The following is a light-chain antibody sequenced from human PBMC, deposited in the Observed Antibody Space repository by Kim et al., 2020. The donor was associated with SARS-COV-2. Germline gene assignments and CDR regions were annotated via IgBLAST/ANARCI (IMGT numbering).Light chain of an antibody. J-gene: IGKJ3*01. CDR3: QQANNFPFA. Sequence: GDRVTITCRASQDIHTWLAWYQQKPGKAPKLLIYGASSLQTGVPLRFSGSGSGTDFTLTINNLQPEDFGAYYCQQANNFPFAFGPGTTV. CDR1: QDIHTW. V-gene: IGKV1D-12*01. CDR2: GAS.